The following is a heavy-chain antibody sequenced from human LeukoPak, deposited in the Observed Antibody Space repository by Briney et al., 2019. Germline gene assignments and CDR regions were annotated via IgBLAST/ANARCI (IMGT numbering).Heavy chain of an antibody. CDR3: AREPGFDSSGYLNWFDP. CDR2: ISYSGST. V-gene: IGHV4-59*01. CDR1: GGSISSYY. Sequence: SETLSLTCTVSGGSISSYYWSWIRQPPGKGLEWIACISYSGSTKYNPSFKGRVTISVDTSKNQLSLKLSSVTAADTAVYYCAREPGFDSSGYLNWFDPWGQGTLVTVSS. D-gene: IGHD3-22*01. J-gene: IGHJ5*02.